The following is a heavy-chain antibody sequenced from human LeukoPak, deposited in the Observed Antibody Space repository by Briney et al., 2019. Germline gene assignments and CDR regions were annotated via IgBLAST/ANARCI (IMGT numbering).Heavy chain of an antibody. D-gene: IGHD2-2*01. CDR1: GYTFTRYG. J-gene: IGHJ4*02. CDR2: ISAYNGNT. V-gene: IGHV1-18*01. Sequence: GASVKVSCKASGYTFTRYGITWVRQAPGQGLEWMGWISAYNGNTNYAHKVQGRVTMTTDTSTSTAYMELRSLSSDDTAVYYCARDNIAISDCSSASCFHFNYWGQGTLVTVSS. CDR3: ARDNIAISDCSSASCFHFNY.